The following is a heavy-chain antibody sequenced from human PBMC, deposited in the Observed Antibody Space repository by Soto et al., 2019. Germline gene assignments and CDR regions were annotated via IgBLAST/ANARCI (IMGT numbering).Heavy chain of an antibody. D-gene: IGHD3-10*01. CDR1: GFTLDTYG. V-gene: IGHV3-33*01. CDR3: ARDRGACTLGACYSRGFHL. J-gene: IGHJ3*01. CDR2: SWHDGRHL. Sequence: QEQLVESGGGMVQPGGSLRVSCAVSGFTLDTYGMHWVRQAAGQGLEWVAVSWHDGRHLDYADSVKGRFTVFRDDSKNSLFLEMNGLRGDDTAVYYWARDRGACTLGACYSRGFHLWGQGTLVTVSS.